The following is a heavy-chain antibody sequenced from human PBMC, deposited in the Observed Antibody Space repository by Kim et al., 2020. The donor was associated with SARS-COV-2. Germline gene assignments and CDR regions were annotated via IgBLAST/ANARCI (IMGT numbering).Heavy chain of an antibody. J-gene: IGHJ5*02. CDR1: GFTFSSYA. Sequence: GGSLRLSCAASGFTFSSYAMHWVRQAPGKGLEWVAVISYDGSNKYYADSVKGRFTISRDNSKNTLYLQMNSLRAEDTAVYYCARERRVVALRAPLFDPWGQGTLVTVSS. CDR3: ARERRVVALRAPLFDP. D-gene: IGHD3-22*01. V-gene: IGHV3-30*04. CDR2: ISYDGSNK.